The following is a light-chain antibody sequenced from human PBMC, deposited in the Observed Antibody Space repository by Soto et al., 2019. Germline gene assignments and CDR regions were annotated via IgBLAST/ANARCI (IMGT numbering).Light chain of an antibody. CDR3: QLYGSSPPRYT. J-gene: IGKJ2*01. Sequence: EIVLTQSPGTLYLSPGERATLSCRASQSVSSNYLAWYQQKRGQAPRPLIYAASARPTGIPDRFSGSGSGTDFTITISRLEPEDFAVSFCQLYGSSPPRYTFGQGTKLEIK. CDR2: AAS. V-gene: IGKV3-20*01. CDR1: QSVSSNY.